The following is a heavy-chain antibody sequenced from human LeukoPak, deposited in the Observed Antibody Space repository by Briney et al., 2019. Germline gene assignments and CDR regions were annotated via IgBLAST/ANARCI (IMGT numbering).Heavy chain of an antibody. CDR1: GFTFSSYG. Sequence: GGSLRLSCAASGFTFSSYGMHWVRQAPGKGLEWVAVISYDGSNKYYADSVKGRFTISRDNSKNTLYLQMNSLRAEDTAVYYCATDSSSSGEHDLRYWSQGTLVTVSS. CDR3: ATDSSSSGEHDLRY. V-gene: IGHV3-30*03. J-gene: IGHJ4*02. CDR2: ISYDGSNK. D-gene: IGHD6-6*01.